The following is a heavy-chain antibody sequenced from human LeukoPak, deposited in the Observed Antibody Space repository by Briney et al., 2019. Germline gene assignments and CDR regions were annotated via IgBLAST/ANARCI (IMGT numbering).Heavy chain of an antibody. V-gene: IGHV3-30*02. CDR2: IRHAGSNE. Sequence: GGSLRLSCGASGFTFSNCGMHWVRQAPGKGLEWVAFIRHAGSNEYYADSVKGRFTISRDNSKNTLYLQMNSLRAEDTAVYYCAKPARTDYADYWGQGTLVTVSS. J-gene: IGHJ4*02. D-gene: IGHD1-14*01. CDR3: AKPARTDYADY. CDR1: GFTFSNCG.